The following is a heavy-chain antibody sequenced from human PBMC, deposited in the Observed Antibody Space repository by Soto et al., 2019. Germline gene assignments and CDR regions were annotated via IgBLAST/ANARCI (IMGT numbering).Heavy chain of an antibody. J-gene: IGHJ4*02. CDR1: GGSVSSGAFF. CDR3: TRVVVATTGGRRYYFDY. D-gene: IGHD5-12*01. V-gene: IGHV4-30-4*01. CDR2: ISYSGTT. Sequence: SEPLSITCSVSGGSVSSGAFFWSWIRQPPGKGLEWIGYISYSGTTYYNPSLKSRVSISVDTSKNQFSLKLSSVTAADTAIYYCTRVVVATTGGRRYYFDYWGQGTPVTVSS.